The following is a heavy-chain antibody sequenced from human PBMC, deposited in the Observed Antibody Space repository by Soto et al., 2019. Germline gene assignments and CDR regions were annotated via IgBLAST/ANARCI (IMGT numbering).Heavy chain of an antibody. D-gene: IGHD1-26*01. CDR3: ARRGSGSYYDY. CDR2: ISGSGGST. Sequence: GSLRLSCAASGFTFSSYAMSWVRQAPGKGLEWVSAISGSGGSTYYADSVKGRFTVSRDTSKNTLYLQMNSLRAEDTAVYYCARRGSGSYYDYWGQGTLVTVSS. J-gene: IGHJ4*02. V-gene: IGHV3-23*01. CDR1: GFTFSSYA.